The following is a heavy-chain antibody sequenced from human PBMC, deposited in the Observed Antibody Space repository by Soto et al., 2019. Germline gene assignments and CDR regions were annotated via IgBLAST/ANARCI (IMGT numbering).Heavy chain of an antibody. V-gene: IGHV3-30-3*01. D-gene: IGHD6-6*01. CDR1: GFTFSGYA. CDR2: ISYDGSNK. CDR3: ARGPSIAARPGYYGMDV. J-gene: IGHJ6*02. Sequence: GGSLRLSCAASGFTFSGYAMHWVRQAPGKGLEWVAVISYDGSNKYYADSVKGRFTISRDNSKNTLYLQMNSLRAEDTAVYYCARGPSIAARPGYYGMDVWGQGTTVTVSS.